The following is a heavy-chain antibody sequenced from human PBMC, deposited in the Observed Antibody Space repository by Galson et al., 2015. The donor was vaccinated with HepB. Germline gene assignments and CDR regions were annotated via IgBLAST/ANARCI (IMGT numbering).Heavy chain of an antibody. D-gene: IGHD6-13*01. V-gene: IGHV1-3*01. CDR1: GYTFTSYA. J-gene: IGHJ4*02. CDR3: AREGSSSWSRGGHFDY. Sequence: SVKVSCKASGYTFTSYAMHWVRQAPGQRLEWMGWINAGNGNTKYSQKFQGRVTITRDTSASTAYMELSSLRSEGTAVYYCAREGSSSWSRGGHFDYWGQGTLVTVSS. CDR2: INAGNGNT.